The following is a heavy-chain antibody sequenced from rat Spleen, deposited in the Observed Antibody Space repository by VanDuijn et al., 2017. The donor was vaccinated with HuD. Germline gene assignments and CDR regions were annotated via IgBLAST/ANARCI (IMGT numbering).Heavy chain of an antibody. CDR3: TRDYTVFDY. J-gene: IGHJ2*01. Sequence: EVQLVESGGGLVQPGRSMKLSCAASGFTFSSFPMAWVRQAPTKGLEWVATISTSGGSTYYRDSVKGRFTISRDNAKSTLYLQMNSLRSEDTATYYCTRDYTVFDYWGQGVMVTVSS. V-gene: IGHV5-46*01. D-gene: IGHD1-1*01. CDR1: GFTFSSFP. CDR2: ISTSGGST.